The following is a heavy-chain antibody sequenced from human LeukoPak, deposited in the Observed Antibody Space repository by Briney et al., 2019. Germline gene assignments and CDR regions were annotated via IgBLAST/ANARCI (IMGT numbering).Heavy chain of an antibody. V-gene: IGHV4-61*01. CDR1: GGSVSSGSYY. J-gene: IGHJ4*02. CDR2: IYYSGST. CDR3: ARLSHISSSWVQLEY. Sequence: SETLSLTCTVSGGSVSSGSYYWSWIRQPPGKGLEWIGYIYYSGSTNYNPSLKSRVTISVDTSENQFSLRLSSVTAADTAVYYCARLSHISSSWVQLEYWGQGTLVTVSS. D-gene: IGHD6-13*01.